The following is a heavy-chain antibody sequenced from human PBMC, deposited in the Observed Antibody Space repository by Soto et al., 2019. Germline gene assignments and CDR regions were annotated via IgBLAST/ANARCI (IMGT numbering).Heavy chain of an antibody. CDR1: GYTFTSYY. J-gene: IGHJ6*02. Sequence: ASVKVSCKASGYTFTSYYMHWVRQAPGQGLEWMGIINPSGGSTSYAQKFQGRVTMTRDTSTSTVYMELSSLRSEDTAVYYCARGASMAARLVQYYYYYYGMDVWGQGTTVTVSS. V-gene: IGHV1-46*01. CDR3: ARGASMAARLVQYYYYYYGMDV. CDR2: INPSGGST. D-gene: IGHD6-6*01.